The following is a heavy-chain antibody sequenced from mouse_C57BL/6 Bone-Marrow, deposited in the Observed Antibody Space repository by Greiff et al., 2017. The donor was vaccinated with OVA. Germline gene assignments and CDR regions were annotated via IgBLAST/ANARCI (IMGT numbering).Heavy chain of an antibody. CDR2: ISSGGSYT. V-gene: IGHV5-6*02. CDR3: SRRICSFSY. J-gene: IGHJ3*01. Sequence: EVMLVESGGDLVKPGGSLKLSCAASGFTFSSYVMSWVRQTPDKRLEWVATISSGGSYTYYPDSVKGRFTISRDNAKNPLYLQMSSLKSVDTAMYDCSRRICSFSYWGQGNLVTVSA. CDR1: GFTFSSYV. D-gene: IGHD6-1*01.